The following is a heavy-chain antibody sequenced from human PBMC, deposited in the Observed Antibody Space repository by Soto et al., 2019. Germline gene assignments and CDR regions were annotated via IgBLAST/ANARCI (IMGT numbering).Heavy chain of an antibody. J-gene: IGHJ4*02. Sequence: GGSLRLSCAASGFTFSTYSMNWVRQAPGKGLEWVSYISSSSSTIFYTDSVKGRFTVSRDNAKNSLYLQMNSLRAEDTAVYYWARPTYYYDSSGPPAYWGQGTLVTVSS. CDR3: ARPTYYYDSSGPPAY. D-gene: IGHD3-22*01. CDR2: ISSSSSTI. V-gene: IGHV3-48*01. CDR1: GFTFSTYS.